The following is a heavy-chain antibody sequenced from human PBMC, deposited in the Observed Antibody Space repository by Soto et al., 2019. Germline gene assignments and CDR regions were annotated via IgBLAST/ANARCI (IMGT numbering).Heavy chain of an antibody. CDR2: TYYRSMCNN. Sequence: SHTLSLTCVLSGYSVSSNSAGLNWIRQSPWRCLGWLVSTYYRSMCNNDYARSVKTRITINPDTSTHQFSLHLYSVTPEGTAVYDCTGITWFRGMDVWGQGTPVTVSS. D-gene: IGHD3-10*01. CDR1: GYSVSSNSAG. V-gene: IGHV6-1*01. J-gene: IGHJ6*02. CDR3: TGITWFRGMDV.